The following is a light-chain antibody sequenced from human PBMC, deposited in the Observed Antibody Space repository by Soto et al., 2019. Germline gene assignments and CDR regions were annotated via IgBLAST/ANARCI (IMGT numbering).Light chain of an antibody. CDR1: SSNIGDNY. CDR2: ENN. Sequence: QSVLTQPPSVSAAPGQKVTISCSGSSSNIGDNYVSWYQHLPGTAPKLLIYENNKRPSGIPDRFSGSKSGTSATLGITGLQTGDEADYYCRTWDNSLSAGVFGGGTKLTVL. CDR3: RTWDNSLSAGV. J-gene: IGLJ2*01. V-gene: IGLV1-51*02.